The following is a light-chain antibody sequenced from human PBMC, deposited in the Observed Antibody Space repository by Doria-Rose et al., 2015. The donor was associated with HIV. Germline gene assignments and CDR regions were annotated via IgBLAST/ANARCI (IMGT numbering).Light chain of an antibody. V-gene: IGKV3-20*01. Sequence: LTQSLGTLSLSPVERATLSCRASQSFSSTYLAWYQQKPGQAPSLLIYDGSTRATGIPDRISASGSGTDFTLTINRLEPEDFALYYCHQYGTSWTFGQGTKVEI. CDR3: HQYGTSWT. CDR2: DGS. CDR1: QSFSSTY. J-gene: IGKJ1*01.